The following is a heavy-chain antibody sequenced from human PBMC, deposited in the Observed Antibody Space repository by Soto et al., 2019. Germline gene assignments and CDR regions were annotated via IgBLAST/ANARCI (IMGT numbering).Heavy chain of an antibody. D-gene: IGHD1-26*01. CDR2: MNPNSGNT. J-gene: IGHJ4*02. Sequence: QVQLVQSGAEVKKPGASVKVSCKASGYTFTSYDINWVRQATGQGLEWMGWMNPNSGNTGYAQKFQGRVTMTRNTTIRTAYREVSSVRAEDTGVYYCAIEQSGSYYGWGQGTLVTVSS. CDR3: AIEQSGSYYG. V-gene: IGHV1-8*01. CDR1: GYTFTSYD.